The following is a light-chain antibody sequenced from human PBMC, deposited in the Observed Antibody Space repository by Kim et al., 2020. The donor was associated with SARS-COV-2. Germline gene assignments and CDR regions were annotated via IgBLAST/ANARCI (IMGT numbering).Light chain of an antibody. V-gene: IGLV1-44*01. CDR1: RSNIGTNS. CDR2: SSD. J-gene: IGLJ2*01. Sequence: ELTQPPSASGTPGQRVTISCSGSRSNIGTNSVNWYQQLPRTAPKLLIYSSDQRPSGVPDRFSGSKSGTSASLAISGLQPEDEADYYCEAWDDSLDGPVFGGGTQLTVL. CDR3: EAWDDSLDGPV.